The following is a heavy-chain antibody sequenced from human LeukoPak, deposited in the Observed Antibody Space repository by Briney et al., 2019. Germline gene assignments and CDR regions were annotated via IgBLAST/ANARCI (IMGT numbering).Heavy chain of an antibody. J-gene: IGHJ4*02. CDR1: GYTFTGYY. V-gene: IGHV1-2*02. CDR2: INPNSGGT. CDR3: ARGTDYYDSSGLHDY. Sequence: ASVKVSCKASGYTFTGYYMHWVRQAPGQGLEWMGWINPNSGGTNYAQKFQGRVTMIRDTSISTAYMELSRLRSDDTAVYYCARGTDYYDSSGLHDYWGQGTLVTVSS. D-gene: IGHD3-22*01.